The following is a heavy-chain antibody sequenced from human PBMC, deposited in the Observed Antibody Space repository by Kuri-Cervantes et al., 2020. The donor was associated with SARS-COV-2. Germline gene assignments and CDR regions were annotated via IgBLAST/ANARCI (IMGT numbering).Heavy chain of an antibody. V-gene: IGHV3-30*18. Sequence: GGSLRLSCAASGFTFSSYGMHWVRQAPGKGLEWVAVISYDGSNKYYADSVKGRFTSSRDNSKNTLYLQMSSLRAEDTAVYYCAKGYSGSYTAHMKTHRAFDYWGQGTLVTVSS. CDR2: ISYDGSNK. CDR3: AKGYSGSYTAHMKTHRAFDY. D-gene: IGHD1-26*01. J-gene: IGHJ4*02. CDR1: GFTFSSYG.